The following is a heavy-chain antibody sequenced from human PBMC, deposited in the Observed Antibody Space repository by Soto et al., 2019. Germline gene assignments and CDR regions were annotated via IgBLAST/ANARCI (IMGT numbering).Heavy chain of an antibody. J-gene: IGHJ4*02. V-gene: IGHV4-30-4*01. Sequence: SETLSLTCAVSGGSIIGGDYYWSWIRQPPGKGLEWIGYIYYSGSTYYNPSLKSRVTISVDTSKNQLSLKLMSVTAADTAVYYCARDYDGFDYWGPGILVTVSS. CDR1: GGSIIGGDYY. CDR2: IYYSGST. CDR3: ARDYDGFDY. D-gene: IGHD3-16*01.